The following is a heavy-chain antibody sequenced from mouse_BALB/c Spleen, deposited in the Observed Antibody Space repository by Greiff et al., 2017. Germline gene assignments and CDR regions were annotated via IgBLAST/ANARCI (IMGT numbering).Heavy chain of an antibody. J-gene: IGHJ4*01. CDR3: ARHDYYGYEGYAMDY. Sequence: EVKLMESGGGLVQPGGSLKLSCAASGFTFSSYTMSWVRQTPEKRLEWVAYISNGGGSTYYPDTVKGRFTISRDNAKNTLYLQMSSLKSEDTAMYYCARHDYYGYEGYAMDYWGQGTSVTVSS. V-gene: IGHV5-12-2*01. CDR2: ISNGGGST. CDR1: GFTFSSYT. D-gene: IGHD1-2*01.